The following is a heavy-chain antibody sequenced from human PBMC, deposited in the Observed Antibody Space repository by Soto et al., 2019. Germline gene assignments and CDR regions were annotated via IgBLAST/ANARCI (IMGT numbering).Heavy chain of an antibody. CDR1: GFTFSRYG. V-gene: IGHV3-30*18. CDR2: RSYDGSNK. J-gene: IGHJ4*02. Sequence: PGGSLRLSCAASGFTFSRYGMHWVRQAPGKGLEWVAVRSYDGSNKYYADSVKGRFTISRDNSKNTLYLQMNSLRAEDTAVYYCAKAAFGGVIPLYYFDYWGQGTLVTVSS. CDR3: AKAAFGGVIPLYYFDY. D-gene: IGHD3-16*02.